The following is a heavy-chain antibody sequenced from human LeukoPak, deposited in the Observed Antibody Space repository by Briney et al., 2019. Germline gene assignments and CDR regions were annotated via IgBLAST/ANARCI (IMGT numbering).Heavy chain of an antibody. CDR3: ARNLYGEQLIVDY. J-gene: IGHJ4*02. Sequence: ISAYNGNTNYAQKLQGRVTMTTDTSTSTAYMELRSLRSDDTAVYYCARNLYGEQLIVDYWGQGTLVTVSS. D-gene: IGHD6-6*01. V-gene: IGHV1-18*01. CDR2: ISAYNGNT.